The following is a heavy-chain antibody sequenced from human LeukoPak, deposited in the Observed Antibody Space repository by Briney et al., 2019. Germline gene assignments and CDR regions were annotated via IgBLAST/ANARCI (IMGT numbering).Heavy chain of an antibody. CDR1: GGSFSGYY. V-gene: IGHV4-34*01. Sequence: SETLSLTCAVYGGSFSGYYWSWIRQPPGKGLEWIGEINHSGSTNYNPSLKSRVTISVDTSKNQLSLKLSSVTAADTAVYYCARISAFYYYDSSGYSMWFDYWGQGTLVTVSS. J-gene: IGHJ4*02. D-gene: IGHD3-22*01. CDR2: INHSGST. CDR3: ARISAFYYYDSSGYSMWFDY.